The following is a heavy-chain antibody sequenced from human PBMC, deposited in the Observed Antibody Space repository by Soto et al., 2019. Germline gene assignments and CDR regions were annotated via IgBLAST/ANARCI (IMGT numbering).Heavy chain of an antibody. V-gene: IGHV3-23*01. D-gene: IGHD6-19*01. CDR1: GFTFSSYA. Sequence: EVQLLESGGGLVQPGGSLRLSCAASGFTFSSYAMSWVRQAPGKGLEWVSTISGSGGSTYYADSVKGRFTISRDNSKNTLYLQVNSLRAEDTAVYYCAKCSPRYSSGLKAYYFDYLGQGTLVTVSS. J-gene: IGHJ4*02. CDR2: ISGSGGST. CDR3: AKCSPRYSSGLKAYYFDY.